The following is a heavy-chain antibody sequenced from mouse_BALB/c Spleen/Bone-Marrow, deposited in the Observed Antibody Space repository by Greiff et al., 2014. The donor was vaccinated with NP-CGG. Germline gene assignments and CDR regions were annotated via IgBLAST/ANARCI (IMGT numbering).Heavy chain of an antibody. CDR1: GYTFTDYN. Sequence: EVQLQQSGPELVKPGASVKISCKASGYTFTDYNMHWVKQSHGKSLEWIGYIYPYNGGTVYKQKFKSKVTLTVDNSSRTANMELRSLTSEDSAVYYCARGAAYGYYLGLAYWGQGTLVTVSA. J-gene: IGHJ3*01. D-gene: IGHD2-3*01. CDR2: IYPYNGGT. CDR3: ARGAAYGYYLGLAY. V-gene: IGHV1S29*02.